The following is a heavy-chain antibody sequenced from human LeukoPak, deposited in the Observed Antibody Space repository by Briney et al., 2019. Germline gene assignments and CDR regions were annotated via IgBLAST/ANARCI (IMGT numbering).Heavy chain of an antibody. CDR2: INHSGST. D-gene: IGHD3-3*01. J-gene: IGHJ5*02. CDR3: ARVPGPRVAYDFWSGARRQRNWFDP. V-gene: IGHV4-39*07. Sequence: SETLSLTCTVSGGSISSSSYYWSWIRQPPGKGLEWIGEINHSGSTNYNPSLKSRVTISVDTSKNQFSLKLSSVTAADTAVYYCARVPGPRVAYDFWSGARRQRNWFDPWGQGTLVTVSS. CDR1: GGSISSSSYY.